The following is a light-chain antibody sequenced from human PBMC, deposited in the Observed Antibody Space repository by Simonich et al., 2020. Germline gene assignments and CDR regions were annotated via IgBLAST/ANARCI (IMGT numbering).Light chain of an antibody. CDR2: GAS. CDR1: QSVSSN. Sequence: EIVMKQSPATLSVSPGERATLSCRARQSVSSNLAWYQQKPGQAPRLLSYGASTRATGIPARFSGSGSGTEFTLTISSMQSEDFAVYYCQQYNNWPPVTFGQGTKLEIK. CDR3: QQYNNWPPVT. V-gene: IGKV3-15*01. J-gene: IGKJ2*01.